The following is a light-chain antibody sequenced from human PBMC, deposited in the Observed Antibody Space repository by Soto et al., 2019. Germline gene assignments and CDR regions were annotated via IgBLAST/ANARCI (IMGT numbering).Light chain of an antibody. Sequence: QSVLTQPHSASGTPGQRVTISCSGSSSNIGTSSVHWFQQLPGTAPKLLISTTNQRPSGVPERFSGSKSGTSASLAISGLQSEDEADYYCAAWDDSLIGHVFGTGTKVTVL. J-gene: IGLJ1*01. CDR3: AAWDDSLIGHV. CDR2: TTN. CDR1: SSNIGTSS. V-gene: IGLV1-44*01.